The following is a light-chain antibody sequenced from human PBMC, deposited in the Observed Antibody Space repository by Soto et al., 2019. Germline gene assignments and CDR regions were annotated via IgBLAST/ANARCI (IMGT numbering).Light chain of an antibody. Sequence: EIGLTQSPGTLSLSPGERATLSCRASQNVDSNSLAWYQQKPGQAPRIIIFGASGRATGIPDRFSGSGSGTDFTLTISRLEPEDFAMYYCQQYGSLSWTFGQGTKVEIK. CDR3: QQYGSLSWT. CDR1: QNVDSNS. V-gene: IGKV3-20*01. J-gene: IGKJ1*01. CDR2: GAS.